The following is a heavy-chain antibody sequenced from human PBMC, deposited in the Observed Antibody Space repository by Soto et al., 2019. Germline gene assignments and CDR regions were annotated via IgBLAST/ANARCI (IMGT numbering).Heavy chain of an antibody. CDR3: VRTYSYGYYYYGMDV. D-gene: IGHD5-18*01. V-gene: IGHV4-59*01. Sequence: SETLSLTCTVSGGSISSYYWSWIRQPPGKGLEWIGYIYYSGSTNYNPSLKSRVTISVDTSKNQFSLKLSFVTAADTAVYYCVRTYSYGYYYYGMDVWGQGTTVTVSS. J-gene: IGHJ6*02. CDR2: IYYSGST. CDR1: GGSISSYY.